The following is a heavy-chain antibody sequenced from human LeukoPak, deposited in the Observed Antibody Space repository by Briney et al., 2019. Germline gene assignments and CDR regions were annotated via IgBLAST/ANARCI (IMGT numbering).Heavy chain of an antibody. D-gene: IGHD1-26*01. CDR2: ISAGNGNT. Sequence: ASVKVSCKATGYTFTSYAIHWVRQAPGQRLEWMGWISAGNGNTKYSQNFQGRVTFISNTSATTAFMELSSLRSEDAAVYYCARDSGSGNNDYWGQGTLVTVSS. V-gene: IGHV1-3*01. CDR3: ARDSGSGNNDY. CDR1: GYTFTSYA. J-gene: IGHJ4*02.